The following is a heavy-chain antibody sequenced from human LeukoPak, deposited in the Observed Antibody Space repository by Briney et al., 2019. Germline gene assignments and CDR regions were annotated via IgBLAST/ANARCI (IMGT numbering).Heavy chain of an antibody. CDR2: IYYSGST. D-gene: IGHD7-27*01. CDR1: GGSISSSSYY. J-gene: IGHJ5*02. CDR3: ARERSTILGWFDP. V-gene: IGHV4-39*02. Sequence: SETLSLTCTVSGGSISSSSYYWGWIRQPPGKGLEWIGSIYYSGSTYYNPSLKSRVTISVDTSKNQFSLKLSSVTAADTAVYYCARERSTILGWFDPWGQGTLVSLST.